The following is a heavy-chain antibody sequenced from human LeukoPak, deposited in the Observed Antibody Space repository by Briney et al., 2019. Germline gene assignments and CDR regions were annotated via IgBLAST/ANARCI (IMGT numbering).Heavy chain of an antibody. CDR1: GFTFSSYG. D-gene: IGHD6-19*01. J-gene: IGHJ4*02. CDR2: IWYDGSNK. Sequence: QPGRSLRLSCAASGFTFSSYGMHWVRQAPGKGLEWVAVIWYDGSNKYYADSVKGRFTISRDNSKNTLYLQMNSLRAEDTAVYYCANDWYSSGWYYFDYWGQGTPVTVSS. CDR3: ANDWYSSGWYYFDY. V-gene: IGHV3-33*06.